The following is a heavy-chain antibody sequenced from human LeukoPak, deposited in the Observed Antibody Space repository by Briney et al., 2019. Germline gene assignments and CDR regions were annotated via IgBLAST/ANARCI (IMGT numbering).Heavy chain of an antibody. CDR3: ARVIGGIRYFDWYNWFDP. D-gene: IGHD3-9*01. V-gene: IGHV3-11*05. J-gene: IGHJ5*02. Sequence: GGSLRLSCAASGFTFSDYYMSWIRQAPGKGLEWVSYIRSSSSYTNYADSVKGRFTISRDNAKNSLYLQMNSLRAEDTAVYYCARVIGGIRYFDWYNWFDPWGQGTLVTVSS. CDR2: IRSSSSYT. CDR1: GFTFSDYY.